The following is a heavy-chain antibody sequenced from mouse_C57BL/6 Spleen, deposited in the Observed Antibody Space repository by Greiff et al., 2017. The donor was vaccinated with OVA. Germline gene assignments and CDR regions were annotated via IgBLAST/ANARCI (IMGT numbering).Heavy chain of an antibody. J-gene: IGHJ2*01. CDR2: FYPGSGSI. CDR1: GYTFTEYT. CDR3: ARHGDYYGSRPHFDY. Sequence: QVQLKESGAELVKPGASVKLSCKASGYTFTEYTIHWVKQRSGQGLEWIGWFYPGSGSIKYNEKFKDKATLTADKSSSTVYMELSRLTSEDSAVYFWARHGDYYGSRPHFDYWGQGTTLTVSS. D-gene: IGHD1-1*01. V-gene: IGHV1-62-2*01.